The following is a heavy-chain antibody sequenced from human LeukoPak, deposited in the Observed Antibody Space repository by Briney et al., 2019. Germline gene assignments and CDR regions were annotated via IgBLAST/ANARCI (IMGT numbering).Heavy chain of an antibody. CDR3: ARDEFGSSWVATLYYYYYYMDV. CDR1: GFTFSSYS. V-gene: IGHV3-48*01. CDR2: ISSSSSTI. J-gene: IGHJ6*03. D-gene: IGHD6-13*01. Sequence: GGSLRLSCAASGFTFSSYSMNWVRQAPGKGLEWVSYISSSSSTIYYADSVKGRFTISRDNAKNSLYLQMNSLRAEDTAVYYCARDEFGSSWVATLYYYYYYMDVWGKGTTVTVSS.